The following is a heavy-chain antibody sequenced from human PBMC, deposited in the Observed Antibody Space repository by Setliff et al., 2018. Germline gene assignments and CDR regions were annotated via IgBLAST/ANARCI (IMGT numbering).Heavy chain of an antibody. CDR2: ISGAGTNT. J-gene: IGHJ4*02. Sequence: GGSLRLSCAASGFSFSYFYMSWVRQAPGKGLEWLSKISGAGTNTYYRDSVKGRFTISRDNSRSTLYLQMNSLRAEDTAMYYCARFACNGGSCYLSASDHWGQGALVTVSS. CDR1: GFSFSYFY. D-gene: IGHD2-15*01. V-gene: IGHV3-11*04. CDR3: ARFACNGGSCYLSASDH.